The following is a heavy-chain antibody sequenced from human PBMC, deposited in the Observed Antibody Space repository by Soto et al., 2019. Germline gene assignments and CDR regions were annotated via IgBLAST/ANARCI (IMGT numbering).Heavy chain of an antibody. Sequence: QAQLVQSGSEVKRPGAAVKVSCRSFDNTFTYYGINWVRQAPGQVLALLGWISGYNANTKEAQKFQERVIMTADTRTRTAYLAVRRLPSDDTGVYFCAAPGGNHFGMDVWGQCSTVTVSS. D-gene: IGHD2-8*02. V-gene: IGHV1-18*01. CDR3: AAPGGNHFGMDV. J-gene: IGHJ6*02. CDR1: DNTFTYYG. CDR2: ISGYNANT.